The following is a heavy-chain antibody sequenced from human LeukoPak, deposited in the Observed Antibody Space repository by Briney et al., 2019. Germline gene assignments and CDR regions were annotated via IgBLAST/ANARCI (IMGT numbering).Heavy chain of an antibody. CDR3: ARDPGVVAADDDAFDI. J-gene: IGHJ3*02. Sequence: AGGSLRLSCAASGFTFSSYSMNWVRQAPGKGLEWVSSISSSSSYIYYADSVKGRFTISRDNAKNSLYLQMNSLRAEDTAVYYCARDPGVVAADDDAFDIWGQGTMVTVSS. V-gene: IGHV3-21*01. CDR2: ISSSSSYI. D-gene: IGHD2-15*01. CDR1: GFTFSSYS.